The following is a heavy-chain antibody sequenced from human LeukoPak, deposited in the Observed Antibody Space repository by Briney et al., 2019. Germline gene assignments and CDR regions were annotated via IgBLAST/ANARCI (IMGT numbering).Heavy chain of an antibody. CDR1: GGSISSSNW. CDR3: ARSTYYYDSSGYFIDY. Sequence: SGALSLTCAVSGGSISSSNWWSWVRQPPGKGLEWIGEIYHSGSTNYNPSLKSRVTISVDKSKNQFSLKLSSVTAADTAVYYCARSTYYYDSSGYFIDYWGQGTLVTVSS. V-gene: IGHV4-4*02. CDR2: IYHSGST. J-gene: IGHJ4*02. D-gene: IGHD3-22*01.